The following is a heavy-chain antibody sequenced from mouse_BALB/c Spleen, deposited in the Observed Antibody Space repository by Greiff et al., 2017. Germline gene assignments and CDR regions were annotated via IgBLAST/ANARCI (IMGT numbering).Heavy chain of an antibody. CDR3: ARAYYRYAWFAY. Sequence: VKVVESGPGLVQPSQSLSITCTVSGFSLTSYGVHWVRQSPGKGLEWLGVIWSGGSTDYNAAFISRLSISKDNSKSQVFFKMNSLQANDTAIYYCARAYYRYAWFAYWGQGTLVTVSA. V-gene: IGHV2-2*02. CDR1: GFSLTSYG. D-gene: IGHD2-14*01. CDR2: IWSGGST. J-gene: IGHJ3*01.